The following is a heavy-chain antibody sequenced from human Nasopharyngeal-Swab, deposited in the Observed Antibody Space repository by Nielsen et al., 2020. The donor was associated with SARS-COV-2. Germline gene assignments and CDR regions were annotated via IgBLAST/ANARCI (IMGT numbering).Heavy chain of an antibody. CDR1: GFTFSGSA. CDR3: TGTMVQGV. J-gene: IGHJ4*02. D-gene: IGHD3-10*01. CDR2: IRSKANSYAT. V-gene: IGHV3-73*01. Sequence: KISCAASGFTFSGSAMHWVRQASGKGLEWVGRIRSKANSYATAYAASVKGRFTISRDDSKNTAYLQMNSLKTEDTAVYYCTGTMVQGVWGQGTLVTVSS.